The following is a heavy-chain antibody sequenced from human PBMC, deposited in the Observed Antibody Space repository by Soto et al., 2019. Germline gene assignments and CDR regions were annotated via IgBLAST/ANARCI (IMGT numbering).Heavy chain of an antibody. D-gene: IGHD4-17*01. V-gene: IGHV1-18*01. CDR3: ATTTVVNDAFDI. J-gene: IGHJ3*02. Sequence: ASVKVSCKVSGYTFTSYGISWVRQAPGQGLEWMGWISAYNGNTNYAQKLQGRVTMTTDTSTSTAYMELRSLRSDDTAVYYCATTTVVNDAFDIWGQGTMVTVSS. CDR2: ISAYNGNT. CDR1: GYTFTSYG.